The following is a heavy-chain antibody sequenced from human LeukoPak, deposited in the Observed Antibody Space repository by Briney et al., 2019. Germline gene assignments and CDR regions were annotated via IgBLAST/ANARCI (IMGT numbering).Heavy chain of an antibody. CDR1: GFTFRTYE. CDR3: ATYRQVLLPFES. Sequence: GGSLRLSCVPSGFTFRTYEMNWVRQPPGKGLEWVSSIFPSGGEIHYADSVRGRFTISRDNSKSTLSLQMNSLRAEDTAIYYCATYRQVLLPFESWGQGTLVTVSS. V-gene: IGHV3-23*01. D-gene: IGHD2-8*02. CDR2: IFPSGGEI. J-gene: IGHJ4*02.